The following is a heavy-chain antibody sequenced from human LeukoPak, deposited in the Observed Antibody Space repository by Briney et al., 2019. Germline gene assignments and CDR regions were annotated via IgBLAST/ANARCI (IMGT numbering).Heavy chain of an antibody. CDR1: GFTFSNYA. Sequence: GSLRLSCAASGFTFSNYAMHWVRQAPGKGLEWVAVISYDGSNKYYADSVKGRFTISRDNSKNTLYLQMNSLRPEDTAAYYCAKDLAAAGCDYWGQGTLVTVSS. V-gene: IGHV3-30*18. J-gene: IGHJ4*02. CDR3: AKDLAAAGCDY. CDR2: ISYDGSNK. D-gene: IGHD6-13*01.